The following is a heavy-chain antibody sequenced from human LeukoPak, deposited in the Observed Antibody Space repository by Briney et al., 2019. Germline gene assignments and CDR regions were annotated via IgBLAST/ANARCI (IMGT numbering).Heavy chain of an antibody. V-gene: IGHV4-34*01. J-gene: IGHJ4*02. CDR3: ARKGREGFGY. CDR1: GGSFSGYY. Sequence: SETLSLTCAVYGGSFSGYYWSWIRQPPGKGLEWIGEINHSGSTNYNPSLKSRVTISVDTSKNQFSLKLSSVTAADTAVYYCARKGREGFGYWGQGTLVTVSS. CDR2: INHSGST. D-gene: IGHD1-26*01.